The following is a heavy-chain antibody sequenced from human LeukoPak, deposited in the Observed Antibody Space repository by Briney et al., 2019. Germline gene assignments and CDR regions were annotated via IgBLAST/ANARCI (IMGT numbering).Heavy chain of an antibody. CDR2: IHHSGST. V-gene: IGHV4-4*02. CDR3: ARDVSSQYSLDY. D-gene: IGHD2-2*01. J-gene: IGHJ4*02. CDR1: GGSISTNNW. Sequence: PSGTLSLTCAVSGGSISTNNWWTWVRQPPGKGLEWIGEIHHSGSTDYNPSLKSRVTMSVDRSKNVFSLKLTSMSAADTAVYYCARDVSSQYSLDYWGQGTLVIVSS.